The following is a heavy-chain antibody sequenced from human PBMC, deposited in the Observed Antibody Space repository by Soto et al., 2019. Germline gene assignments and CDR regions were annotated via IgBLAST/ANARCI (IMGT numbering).Heavy chain of an antibody. J-gene: IGHJ3*02. D-gene: IGHD3-9*01. CDR1: GVTFCDYY. V-gene: IGHV3-23*01. Sequence: WGSLRLCCAASGVTFCDYYMSWIRQAPGKGLEWVSVIRKNDGNTHYADSVKGRFTISRDNSKNTLHLQMNNLRAEDTAIYYCVKGKKYDILSAWDALDIWGHGTLVTVSS. CDR3: VKGKKYDILSAWDALDI. CDR2: IRKNDGNT.